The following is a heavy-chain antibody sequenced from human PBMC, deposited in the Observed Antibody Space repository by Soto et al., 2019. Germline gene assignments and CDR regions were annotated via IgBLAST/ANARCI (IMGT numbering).Heavy chain of an antibody. CDR2: INHSGST. CDR3: ARDRITGLFDY. J-gene: IGHJ4*02. V-gene: IGHV4-34*01. Sequence: QVQLQQWGAGLLKPSETLSLTCAVYGGSFSGYYWTWIRQPPGTGLEWIGEINHSGSTNYNPSLKCRVTISVDTSKNQFSLKRTSVTAADTAVYYCARDRITGLFDYWGKGTLVTVSS. CDR1: GGSFSGYY. D-gene: IGHD2-8*02.